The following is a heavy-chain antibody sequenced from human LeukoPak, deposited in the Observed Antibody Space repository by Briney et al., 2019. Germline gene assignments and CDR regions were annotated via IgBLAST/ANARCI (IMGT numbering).Heavy chain of an antibody. V-gene: IGHV4-4*07. D-gene: IGHD6-13*01. CDR3: ATGVHSSSWPRPFDP. CDR1: GGSISSYY. Sequence: EPSETLSLTCTVSGGSISSYYWSWIRQPAGKGLEWIGRIYTSGSTNYNPSLKSRVTMSVDTSKNQFSLKLSSVTAADTAVYYCATGVHSSSWPRPFDPWGQGTLVTVSS. J-gene: IGHJ5*02. CDR2: IYTSGST.